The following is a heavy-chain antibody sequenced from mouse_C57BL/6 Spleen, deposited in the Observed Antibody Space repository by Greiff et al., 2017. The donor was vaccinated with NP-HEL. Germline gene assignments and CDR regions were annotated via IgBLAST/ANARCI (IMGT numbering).Heavy chain of an antibody. J-gene: IGHJ3*01. CDR2: IYPGDGDT. Sequence: QVQLQQSGPELVKPGASVKISCKASGYAFSSSWMNWVKQRPGKGLEWIGRIYPGDGDTNYNGKFKGKATLTADKSSSTAYMQLSSLTSEDSAVYVCARWITTVVEGCAYWGKGTLVTVSA. CDR1: GYAFSSSW. D-gene: IGHD1-1*01. CDR3: ARWITTVVEGCAY. V-gene: IGHV1-82*01.